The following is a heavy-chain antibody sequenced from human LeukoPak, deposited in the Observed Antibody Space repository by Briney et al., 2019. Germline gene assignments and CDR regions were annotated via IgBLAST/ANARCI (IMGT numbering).Heavy chain of an antibody. Sequence: PGGSLRLSCAASGFTFSSYAMSWVRQAPGKGLEWVSAISGSGGSTYYADSVKGRVTISRGNSKNTLYLQMNSLRAEDTAVYYCAKEWSSANWATIVQWSPNDAFDIWGQGTMVTVSS. CDR1: GFTFSSYA. V-gene: IGHV3-23*01. D-gene: IGHD5-24*01. J-gene: IGHJ3*02. CDR2: ISGSGGST. CDR3: AKEWSSANWATIVQWSPNDAFDI.